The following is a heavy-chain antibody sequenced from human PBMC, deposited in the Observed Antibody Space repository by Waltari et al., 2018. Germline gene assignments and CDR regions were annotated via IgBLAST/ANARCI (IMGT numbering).Heavy chain of an antibody. Sequence: QVQLVQSGAEVKKPGSSVKVSCKASGGTFSSYTISWVRQAPGHGLEWMGRIIPILGIANYAQKFQGRVTITADKSTSTAYMELSSLRSEDTAVYYCALTHGDDHTNSYYYYGDYLDYWGQGTLVTVSS. J-gene: IGHJ4*02. CDR1: GGTFSSYT. V-gene: IGHV1-69*02. CDR3: ALTHGDDHTNSYYYYGDYLDY. CDR2: IIPILGIA. D-gene: IGHD4-17*01.